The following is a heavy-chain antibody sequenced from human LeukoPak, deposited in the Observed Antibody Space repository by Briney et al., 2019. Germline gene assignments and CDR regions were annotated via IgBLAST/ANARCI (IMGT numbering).Heavy chain of an antibody. V-gene: IGHV3-7*01. D-gene: IGHD3-10*01. CDR2: IKQDGSEK. J-gene: IGHJ4*02. CDR3: ARLSMTSYGKYYFEY. CDR1: GFTFTSYW. Sequence: GGSLRLSCAASGFTFTSYWMSWVRQAPGKGLEWVANIKQDGSEKYYVDSVKGRFTISRDNAKNSLYLQMNSLRAEDTAVYYCARLSMTSYGKYYFEYWGQGTLVTVSS.